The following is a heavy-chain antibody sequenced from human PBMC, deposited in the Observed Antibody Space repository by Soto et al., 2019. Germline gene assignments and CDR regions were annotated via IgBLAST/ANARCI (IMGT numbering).Heavy chain of an antibody. V-gene: IGHV4-61*01. J-gene: IGHJ6*02. CDR1: GGSVSSGSYY. CDR3: ARDGGRRMKV. D-gene: IGHD3-16*01. Sequence: QVQLQESGPGLVKPSETLSLTCTVSGGSVSSGSYYWSWIRQPPGKGLEWIGYIYDSGSTNYNPSLRSRVTISVDTPKNQFSLKVSSVTAADTGVYYCARDGGRRMKVWGQGPTVTVSS. CDR2: IYDSGST.